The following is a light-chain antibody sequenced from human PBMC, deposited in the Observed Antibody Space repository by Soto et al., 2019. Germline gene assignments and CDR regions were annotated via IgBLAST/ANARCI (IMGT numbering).Light chain of an antibody. V-gene: IGKV1-5*03. CDR3: HQFMTYSRT. CDR1: QNISIW. J-gene: IGKJ1*01. Sequence: DIQMTQSPSTLSASVGDRVTITCRASQNISIWLAWYQQKPGKAPKFLIHKASTLQSGVPSRFSGSGSGTEFTLTISGLQPDDFATYFCHQFMTYSRTFGQGTQVEVK. CDR2: KAS.